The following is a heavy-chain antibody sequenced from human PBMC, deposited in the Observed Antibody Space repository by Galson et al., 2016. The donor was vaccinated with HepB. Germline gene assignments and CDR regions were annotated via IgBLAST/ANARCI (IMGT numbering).Heavy chain of an antibody. CDR3: VRLSAGGTNGVDV. CDR2: INYYGST. CDR1: GDSFSSYY. J-gene: IGHJ6*02. Sequence: SETLSLTCSVYGDSFSSYYWSWIRQPPGKGMEWLGVINYYGSTNYDPSLKSRVTISVDTSKNQISLKLNSVSATDTALYDCVRLSAGGTNGVDVWGQGTTVIVSS. D-gene: IGHD1-1*01. V-gene: IGHV4-34*01.